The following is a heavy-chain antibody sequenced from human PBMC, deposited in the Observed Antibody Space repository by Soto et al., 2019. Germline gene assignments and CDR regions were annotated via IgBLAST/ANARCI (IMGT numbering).Heavy chain of an antibody. J-gene: IGHJ6*02. CDR2: VDHRGST. D-gene: IGHD1-7*01. CDR1: GESFIGYY. V-gene: IGHV4-34*01. Sequence: PSQAMSLTCVVSGESFIGYYWSWIRKTPWMGLEWIGEVDHRGSTTYNPSLKNRASISIDSSKNLFSLELTSVTAADTALYFCARYEYGNSLYGVDVWGQGTRVTVSS. CDR3: ARYEYGNSLYGVDV.